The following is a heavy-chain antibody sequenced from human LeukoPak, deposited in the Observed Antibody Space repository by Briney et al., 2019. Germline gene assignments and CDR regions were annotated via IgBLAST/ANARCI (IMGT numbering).Heavy chain of an antibody. Sequence: SETLSLTCTVSGGSISSYYWSWIRQPPGKGLEWIGYIYYSGSTNYNPSLKSRVTISVDTSKNQFSLKLSSVTAADTAVYYCAAMYYDILTGVWSAFGIWGQGTMVTVSS. CDR2: IYYSGST. CDR1: GGSISSYY. J-gene: IGHJ3*02. CDR3: AAMYYDILTGVWSAFGI. D-gene: IGHD3-9*01. V-gene: IGHV4-59*01.